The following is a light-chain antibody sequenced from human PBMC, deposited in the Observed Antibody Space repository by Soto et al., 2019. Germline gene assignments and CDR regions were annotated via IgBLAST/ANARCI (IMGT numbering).Light chain of an antibody. CDR3: YSYTSTSTYV. Sequence: QLVLTQPASVSGSPGQSITISCIGTSSDVGGYNYVSWYQQHPGKVPKLMIYEVSNRPSGVSDRFSGSKSGNTASLTISGLQAEDEADYYCYSYTSTSTYVFGTGTKLTVL. V-gene: IGLV2-14*01. J-gene: IGLJ1*01. CDR2: EVS. CDR1: SSDVGGYNY.